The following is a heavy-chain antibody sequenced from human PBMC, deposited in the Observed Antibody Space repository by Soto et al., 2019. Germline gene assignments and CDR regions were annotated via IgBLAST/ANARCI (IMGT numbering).Heavy chain of an antibody. J-gene: IGHJ3*02. CDR1: GFTFSSYA. CDR3: ARDGDYGDDPFPHATFDI. CDR2: ISYDGSNK. D-gene: IGHD4-17*01. Sequence: QVQLVESGGGVVQPGRSLRLSCAASGFTFSSYAMHWVRQAPGKGLEWVAVISYDGSNKYYADSVKGRFTISRDNSKNTLYLKMNSLRAEDTAVYYCARDGDYGDDPFPHATFDIWGQGTMVTVSS. V-gene: IGHV3-30-3*01.